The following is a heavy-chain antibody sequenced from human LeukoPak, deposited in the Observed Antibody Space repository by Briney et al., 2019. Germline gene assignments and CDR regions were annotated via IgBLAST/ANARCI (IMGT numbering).Heavy chain of an antibody. CDR3: ARHPWLPGDFTIDY. Sequence: SETLSLTCAVYGGSFSSYYWGWIRQPPGKGLEWIGSIYYSGSTYYNPSLKSRVTISVDTSKNQFSLKLSSVTAADTAVYYCARHPWLPGDFTIDYWGQGTLVTVSS. CDR2: IYYSGST. D-gene: IGHD3-3*01. J-gene: IGHJ4*02. CDR1: GGSFSSYY. V-gene: IGHV4-39*01.